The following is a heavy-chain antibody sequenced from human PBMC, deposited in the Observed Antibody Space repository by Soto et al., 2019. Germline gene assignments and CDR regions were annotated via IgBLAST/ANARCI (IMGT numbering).Heavy chain of an antibody. J-gene: IGHJ4*02. D-gene: IGHD6-19*01. CDR3: VSGEGGWETY. Sequence: EVQLMESGGGLVQPGGSLRLSCAASGFTFSSYWMHWVRQAPGKGLVWVSRINSDGSSTTYADSVKGRFTISRDNAKNTLYLQMNSLRAEDTAVYYCVSGEGGWETYWGQGTLVTVSS. CDR2: INSDGSST. CDR1: GFTFSSYW. V-gene: IGHV3-74*01.